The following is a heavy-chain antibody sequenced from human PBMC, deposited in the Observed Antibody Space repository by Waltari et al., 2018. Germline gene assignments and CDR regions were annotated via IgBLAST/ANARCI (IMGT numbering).Heavy chain of an antibody. CDR2: IYHSGST. CDR3: ASSRVNYDILTGYYRGYYFDY. D-gene: IGHD3-9*01. V-gene: IGHV4-38-2*01. CDR1: GYSISSGYY. Sequence: QVQLQESGPGLVKPSETLSLTCAVSGYSISSGYYWGWIRQPPGKGLEWIGSIYHSGSTYYNPSLKSRVTISVDTSKNQFSLKLSSVTAADTAVYYCASSRVNYDILTGYYRGYYFDYWGQGTLVTVSS. J-gene: IGHJ4*02.